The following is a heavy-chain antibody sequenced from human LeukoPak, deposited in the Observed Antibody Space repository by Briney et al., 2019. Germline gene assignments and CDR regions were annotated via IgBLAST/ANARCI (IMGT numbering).Heavy chain of an antibody. Sequence: GGSLRLSCAASGFTFSSYCMTWVRQAPGKGLEWVANIKQDGSEKYYVDSVKGRFTIPRDNAKNSLYVQMNSLRAEDTAVYYCARGYSAYYYGMDVWGQGTTVTVSS. CDR1: GFTFSSYC. D-gene: IGHD2-15*01. CDR2: IKQDGSEK. V-gene: IGHV3-7*01. CDR3: ARGYSAYYYGMDV. J-gene: IGHJ6*02.